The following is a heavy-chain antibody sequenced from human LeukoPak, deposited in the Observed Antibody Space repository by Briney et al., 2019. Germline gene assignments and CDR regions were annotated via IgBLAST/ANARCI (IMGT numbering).Heavy chain of an antibody. CDR2: IYEGDST. CDR1: GFSVINNY. V-gene: IGHV3-53*01. Sequence: GGSLRLSCAASGFSVINNYMSWVRQAPGKGLEWVSVIYEGDSTYYADSVKGRFTITRDNSKNTLYLQMNSLRAEDTAVYYCAGEESGSYLRYWGQGTLVTVSS. J-gene: IGHJ4*02. D-gene: IGHD1-26*01. CDR3: AGEESGSYLRY.